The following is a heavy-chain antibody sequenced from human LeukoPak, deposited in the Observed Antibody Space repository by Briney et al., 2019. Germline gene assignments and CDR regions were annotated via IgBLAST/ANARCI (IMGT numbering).Heavy chain of an antibody. J-gene: IGHJ6*02. CDR3: ATRKCGGDCYSDYYYGMDV. V-gene: IGHV1-69*04. D-gene: IGHD2-21*02. Sequence: ASVKVSCKASGGTFSSYAISWVRQAPGQGLERMGRIIPIFGIANYAQKFQGRVTITADKSTSTAYMELSSLRSEDTAVYYCATRKCGGDCYSDYYYGMDVWGQGTTVTVSS. CDR2: IIPIFGIA. CDR1: GGTFSSYA.